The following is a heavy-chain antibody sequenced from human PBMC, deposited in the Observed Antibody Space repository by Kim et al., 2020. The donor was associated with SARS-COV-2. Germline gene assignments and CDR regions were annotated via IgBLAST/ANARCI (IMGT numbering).Heavy chain of an antibody. J-gene: IGHJ4*02. CDR2: ISGSGGST. Sequence: GGSLRLSCAASGFTFSSYAMSWVRQAPGKGLEWVSAISGSGGSTYYADSVKGRFTISRDNSKNTLYLQMNSLIAEDTAVYYCAKGELLWFGESLGYFDYWGQGTLVTVSS. D-gene: IGHD3-10*01. V-gene: IGHV3-23*01. CDR1: GFTFSSYA. CDR3: AKGELLWFGESLGYFDY.